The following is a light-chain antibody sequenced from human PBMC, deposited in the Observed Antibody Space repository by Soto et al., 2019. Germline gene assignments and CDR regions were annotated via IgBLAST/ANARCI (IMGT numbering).Light chain of an antibody. CDR2: DNN. J-gene: IGLJ2*01. CDR3: GTWDSSLSALLV. V-gene: IGLV1-51*01. CDR1: SSNIGNNY. Sequence: QSVLTQPPSVSAAPGQKVTISCSGSSSNIGNNYVSWYQQLLVTAPKLLIYDNNKRPSGIPDRFSGSKSGTSATLGITGLQTGDEADYYCGTWDSSLSALLVFGGGTKLTVL.